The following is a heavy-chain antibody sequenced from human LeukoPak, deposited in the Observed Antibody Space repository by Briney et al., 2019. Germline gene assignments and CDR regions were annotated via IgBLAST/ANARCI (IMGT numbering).Heavy chain of an antibody. CDR3: ARRSPTYYLDH. Sequence: GGSLRLSCAASGFTFSSYSMNWVRQAPGKGLEWVSYISSSSSTIYYADSVKGRFTISRDNAKNSLYLQMNSLGAEDTAVYYCARRSPTYYLDHWGQGTLVTVSS. CDR1: GFTFSSYS. J-gene: IGHJ4*02. V-gene: IGHV3-48*04. D-gene: IGHD2/OR15-2a*01. CDR2: ISSSSSTI.